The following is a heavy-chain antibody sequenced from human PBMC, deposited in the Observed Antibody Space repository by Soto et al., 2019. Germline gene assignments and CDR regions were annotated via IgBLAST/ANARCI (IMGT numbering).Heavy chain of an antibody. V-gene: IGHV4-59*08. D-gene: IGHD1-26*01. Sequence: SETLSLTCTVSGGSISSYYWSWIRQPPGKGLEWIAYIHYSGSTDYSPSLKSRVTISLDKSKNQFSLKLTSVTAADTAVYHCARHGLGLDYWGQGPLVTVSS. CDR3: ARHGLGLDY. CDR1: GGSISSYY. CDR2: IHYSGST. J-gene: IGHJ4*02.